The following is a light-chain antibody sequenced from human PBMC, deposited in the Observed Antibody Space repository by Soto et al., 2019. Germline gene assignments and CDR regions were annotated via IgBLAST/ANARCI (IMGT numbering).Light chain of an antibody. CDR1: QSISTY. J-gene: IGKJ2*02. CDR3: QQSYSTPRT. Sequence: DIQMTQSPSSLSASVGDRVTITCRASQSISTYLNWYQQKVGKAPKRLIYAASSLQRGVPSRFSGSGSGTDFTLTISSLQPEDFATYDCQQSYSTPRTFGQGTKLEIK. CDR2: AAS. V-gene: IGKV1-39*01.